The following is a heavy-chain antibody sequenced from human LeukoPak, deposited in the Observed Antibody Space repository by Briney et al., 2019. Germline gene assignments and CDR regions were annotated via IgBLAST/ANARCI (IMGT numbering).Heavy chain of an antibody. CDR2: IHFSGST. V-gene: IGHV4-59*01. J-gene: IGHJ4*02. Sequence: SETLSLTCTVSGGSITTYYWSWIRQPPGKGLEWIGYIHFSGSTNYNPSLKSRVTISVDTSKNQFSLKLSSVTAADTAVCYCARNTDSSAWYYDYWGQGTLVTVSS. CDR1: GGSITTYY. CDR3: ARNTDSSAWYYDY. D-gene: IGHD6-19*01.